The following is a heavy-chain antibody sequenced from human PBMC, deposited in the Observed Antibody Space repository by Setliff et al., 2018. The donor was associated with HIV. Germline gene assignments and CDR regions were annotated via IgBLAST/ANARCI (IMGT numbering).Heavy chain of an antibody. CDR1: GGSISSYF. Sequence: SETLSLTCTVSGGSISSYFWSWIRQPPGKGLEWIGYIYYSGSTNYNPSLKSRVTISADTFKNQFSLKLSSVTAADTAVYYCARIYDYGSYCFDYWGQGTLVTVSS. J-gene: IGHJ4*02. D-gene: IGHD3-10*01. V-gene: IGHV4-59*01. CDR2: IYYSGST. CDR3: ARIYDYGSYCFDY.